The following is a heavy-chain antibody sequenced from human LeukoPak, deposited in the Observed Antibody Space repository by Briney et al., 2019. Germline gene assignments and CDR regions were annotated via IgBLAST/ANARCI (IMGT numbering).Heavy chain of an antibody. D-gene: IGHD3-22*01. J-gene: IGHJ5*02. V-gene: IGHV3-48*03. CDR1: GFTFSSYE. Sequence: GGSLRLSCAASGFTFSSYEMNWVRQAPGKGLEWVSYISSSGSTIYYADSVKGRFTISRDNAKNSLYLQMNSLRAEDTAVYYCANYYYDSSGSRGPWGQGTLVTVSS. CDR2: ISSSGSTI. CDR3: ANYYYDSSGSRGP.